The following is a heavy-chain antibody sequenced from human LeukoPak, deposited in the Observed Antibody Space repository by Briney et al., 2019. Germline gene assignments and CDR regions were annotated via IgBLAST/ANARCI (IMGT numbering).Heavy chain of an antibody. CDR3: ARGGVVGAPGYGMDV. J-gene: IGHJ6*02. CDR1: GYTFTSYA. V-gene: IGHV1-3*01. D-gene: IGHD2-2*01. CDR2: INAVNGNT. Sequence: ASVKVSCKASGYTFTSYAMHWVRQAPGKRLEWMGWINAVNGNTKYSQKFQGRVTIPRDTSASTAYMELSSLRSEATAVYYCARGGVVGAPGYGMDVWGQGTTVTVSS.